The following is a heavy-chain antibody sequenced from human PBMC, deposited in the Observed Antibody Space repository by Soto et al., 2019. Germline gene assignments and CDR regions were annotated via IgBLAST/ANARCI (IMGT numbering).Heavy chain of an antibody. CDR2: SYYSGTT. CDR1: GASISVHSYY. D-gene: IGHD1-20*01. V-gene: IGHV4-39*01. CDR3: TRQYNWDDNYFDP. Sequence: SETLSLTCTVSGASISVHSYYWTWIRQPPGKGLEWIGSSYYSGTTYFNPSLKSRATISVDTSKNQFSLRLTSVTAADTAIYYCTRQYNWDDNYFDPWGPGALVTVSS. J-gene: IGHJ5*02.